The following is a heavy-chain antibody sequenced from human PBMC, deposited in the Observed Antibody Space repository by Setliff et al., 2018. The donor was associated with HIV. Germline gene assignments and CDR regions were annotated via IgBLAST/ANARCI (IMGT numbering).Heavy chain of an antibody. CDR1: GGSISSYDYN. CDR2: IYYTGRT. D-gene: IGHD1-26*01. J-gene: IGHJ5*02. Sequence: SETLSLTCTVSGGSISSYDYNWGWIRQPPGKGLEWIANIYYTGRTYYNPSLKSRVTISVDTSKNQFSLKVTSLTAAVTAVYYCARYRRGAEWFDPWGQGTLVTVSS. CDR3: ARYRRGAEWFDP. V-gene: IGHV4-39*01.